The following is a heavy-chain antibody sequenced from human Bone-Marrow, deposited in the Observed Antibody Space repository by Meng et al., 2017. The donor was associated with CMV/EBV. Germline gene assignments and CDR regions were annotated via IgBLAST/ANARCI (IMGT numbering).Heavy chain of an antibody. V-gene: IGHV1-69*05. J-gene: IGHJ4*02. CDR2: IIPMFGTA. D-gene: IGHD3-10*01. CDR3: ARSAITMVRGIITEQKFDY. CDR1: GGTFSDST. Sequence: SVKVSCKASGGTFSDSTISWVRQAPGQGLEWMGGIIPMFGTANYAQKFQGRVAITTDESTSTGYMELSSLRSEDTAVFYCARSAITMVRGIITEQKFDYRGQGTLVTVSS.